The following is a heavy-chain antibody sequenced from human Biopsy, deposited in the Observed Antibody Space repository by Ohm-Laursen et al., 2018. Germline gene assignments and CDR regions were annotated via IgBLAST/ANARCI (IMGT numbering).Heavy chain of an antibody. CDR1: GYTLNELS. Sequence: GSSVKVSCKVSGYTLNELSMHWVRQVPGEGLEWMGGFAPENGKTVYAQNFQARVSLTEDTSTDTAYMELRSLRSEDTAVYYCAADINVWNVNYWGQGTQVTVSS. CDR2: FAPENGKT. J-gene: IGHJ4*02. V-gene: IGHV1-24*01. CDR3: AADINVWNVNY. D-gene: IGHD1-1*01.